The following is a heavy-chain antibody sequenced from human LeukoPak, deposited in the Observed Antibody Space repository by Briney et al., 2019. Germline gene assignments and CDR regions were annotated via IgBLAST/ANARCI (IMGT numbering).Heavy chain of an antibody. CDR1: GYTFTSYY. CDR2: INPSGGST. V-gene: IGHV1-46*01. Sequence: ASVKVSCKASGYTFTSYYMHWVRQAPGQGLEWMGIINPSGGSTSYAQKFQGRVTMTRDTSTSTVYMELSSLRSGDTAVYYCARGTMIVVVTPLGCDYWGQGTLVTVSS. CDR3: ARGTMIVVVTPLGCDY. D-gene: IGHD3-22*01. J-gene: IGHJ4*02.